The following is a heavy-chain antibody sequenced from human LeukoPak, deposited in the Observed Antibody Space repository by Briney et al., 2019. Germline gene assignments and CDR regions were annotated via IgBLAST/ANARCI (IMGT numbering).Heavy chain of an antibody. J-gene: IGHJ5*02. V-gene: IGHV3-23*01. CDR2: ITGSGGRT. CDR1: GFSFSSHA. CDR3: AKGIAAADPNWFDP. Sequence: GGSLRLSCAASGFSFSSHAMNWVRQTPGKGLEWVSSITGSGGRTSYADSVKGRFSISRDNSKNTLYLQMNSLRAEDTAVYYCAKGIAAADPNWFDPWGQGTLVTVSS. D-gene: IGHD6-13*01.